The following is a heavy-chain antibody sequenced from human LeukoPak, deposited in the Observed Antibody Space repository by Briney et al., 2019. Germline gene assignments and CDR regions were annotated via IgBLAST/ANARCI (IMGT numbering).Heavy chain of an antibody. Sequence: SETLSLTCTVSGGSVSTSYWSWIRQSPGRGLEWIGNIYDGGVTTYKPSLKSRLTIEVDTSKNQFSLNLSSVTAADTAIYFCARGYSPDYFDYWGQGTLVTVSS. V-gene: IGHV4-59*02. D-gene: IGHD6-13*01. CDR1: GGSVSTSY. CDR3: ARGYSPDYFDY. J-gene: IGHJ4*02. CDR2: IYDGGVT.